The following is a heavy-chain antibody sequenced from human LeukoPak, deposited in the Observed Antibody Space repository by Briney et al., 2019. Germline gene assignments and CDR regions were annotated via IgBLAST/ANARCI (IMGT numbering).Heavy chain of an antibody. CDR2: TYYGSTWYN. CDR3: ARRLTQYDCFDP. Sequence: SQTLSLTCAISGDSVSSNSVTWNWIRQSPSRGLEWLGRTYYGSTWYNDYAVSVRGRITVNPDTSKNQFSLHLNSVAPEDTAVYYCARRLTQYDCFDPWGQGILVTVSS. CDR1: GDSVSSNSVT. D-gene: IGHD2-2*01. J-gene: IGHJ5*02. V-gene: IGHV6-1*01.